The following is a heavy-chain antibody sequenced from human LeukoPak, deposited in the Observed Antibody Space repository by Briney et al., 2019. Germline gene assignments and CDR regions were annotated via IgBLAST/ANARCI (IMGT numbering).Heavy chain of an antibody. D-gene: IGHD6-13*01. CDR2: IKRDGSDK. V-gene: IGHV3-7*01. J-gene: IGHJ5*02. CDR1: GFTFSSYW. Sequence: GGSLRLSCAASGFTFSSYWMSWVRQAPGKGLEWVANIKRDGSDKYYVGSVKGRFTISRDNAKNSLYLQMNSLRAEDTAVYYCARDGYSSSWENWFDPWGQGTLVTVSS. CDR3: ARDGYSSSWENWFDP.